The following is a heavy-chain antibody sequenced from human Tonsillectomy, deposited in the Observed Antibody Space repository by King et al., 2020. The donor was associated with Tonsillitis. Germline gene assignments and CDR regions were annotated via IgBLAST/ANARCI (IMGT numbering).Heavy chain of an antibody. CDR1: GFTFSSYA. CDR2: ISYDGSNK. Sequence: VQLVESGGGVVQPGRSLRLSCAASGFTFSSYAMHWVRQAPGKGLEWVAVISYDGSNKYYADSVKGRFTISRDNSKNTLYLQMNSLIAEDTAVYYCAREGFVGVPAAIQYYYGMDVWGQGTTVTVSS. CDR3: AREGFVGVPAAIQYYYGMDV. D-gene: IGHD2-2*02. J-gene: IGHJ6*02. V-gene: IGHV3-30-3*01.